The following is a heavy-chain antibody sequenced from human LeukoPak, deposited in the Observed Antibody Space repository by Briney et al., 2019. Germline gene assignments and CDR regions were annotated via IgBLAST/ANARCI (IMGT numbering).Heavy chain of an antibody. Sequence: ASVSLSCKASGYIFTSYYMHWVRQAPGQGLEWMGIINPNGGSTSYAQKFQGRVTMTRDTSTSTVYMDLSSLRSEDTAVYYCARDNFDYGGNPGSYWGPGTLVRVSS. J-gene: IGHJ4*02. V-gene: IGHV1-46*01. CDR3: ARDNFDYGGNPGSY. CDR1: GYIFTSYY. CDR2: INPNGGST. D-gene: IGHD4-23*01.